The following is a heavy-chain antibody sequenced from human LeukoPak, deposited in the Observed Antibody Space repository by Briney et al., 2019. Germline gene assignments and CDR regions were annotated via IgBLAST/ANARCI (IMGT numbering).Heavy chain of an antibody. Sequence: GGSLRLSCAASGFTFSSYWMSWVRQAPGKGLEWVATIRQDGIENHYVDSVKGRFTVSRDNAKSSLYLQMNSLRAEDTAVYYCAGEYSSSSAWGQGTLVTVSS. J-gene: IGHJ5*02. CDR3: AGEYSSSSA. CDR2: IRQDGIEN. D-gene: IGHD6-6*01. V-gene: IGHV3-7*01. CDR1: GFTFSSYW.